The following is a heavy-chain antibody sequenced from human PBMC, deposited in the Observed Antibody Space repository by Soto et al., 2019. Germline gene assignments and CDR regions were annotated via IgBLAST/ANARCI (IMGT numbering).Heavy chain of an antibody. CDR3: ARGLKSYGYYYHYGMDV. V-gene: IGHV4-34*01. CDR1: GGSFSGYY. Sequence: SETLSLTCAGYGGSFSGYYWSWIRQPPGKGLEWIGEINHSGSTNYNPSLKSRVTISVDTSKNQFSLKLSSVTAADTAVYYCARGLKSYGYYYHYGMDVWGQGTTVTVSS. J-gene: IGHJ6*02. D-gene: IGHD5-18*01. CDR2: INHSGST.